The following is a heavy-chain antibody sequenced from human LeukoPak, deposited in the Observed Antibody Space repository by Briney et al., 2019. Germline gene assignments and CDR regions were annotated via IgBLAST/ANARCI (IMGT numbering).Heavy chain of an antibody. Sequence: KASETLSLTCTVSGGSIRSGSYYWSWIRQPAGKGLEWIGRFYTSGSTNYNPSLKSRVTISVDTSKNQFSLKLSSVTAADTAVCYCARATMIVVVDAFDIRGQGRMVTVSS. D-gene: IGHD3-22*01. J-gene: IGHJ3*02. V-gene: IGHV4-61*02. CDR1: GGSIRSGSYY. CDR2: FYTSGST. CDR3: ARATMIVVVDAFDI.